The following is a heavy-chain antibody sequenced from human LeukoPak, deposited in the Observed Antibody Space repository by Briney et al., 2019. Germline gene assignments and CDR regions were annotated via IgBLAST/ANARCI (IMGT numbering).Heavy chain of an antibody. Sequence: GGSLRLSCAASGFTFSSYRMNWVRQAPGKGLEWVSSISYASSYIHYADSVKGRFTVSRDNAKNSLYLQMNGLRAEDTAVYYCARRIDLAGSTFDYWGQGALVTVSS. CDR2: ISYASSYI. CDR1: GFTFSSYR. D-gene: IGHD3-9*01. CDR3: ARRIDLAGSTFDY. J-gene: IGHJ4*02. V-gene: IGHV3-21*01.